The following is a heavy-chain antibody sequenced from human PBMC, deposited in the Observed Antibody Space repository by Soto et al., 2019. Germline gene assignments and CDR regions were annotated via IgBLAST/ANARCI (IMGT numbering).Heavy chain of an antibody. CDR2: ITRSGSEA. CDR1: GFTFSVSA. CDR3: AKESSGSGWYWQS. J-gene: IGHJ1*01. D-gene: IGHD6-19*01. V-gene: IGHV3-23*02. Sequence: GGSLRLSCAASGFTFSVSAMSWARQAPGKGLEHVASITRSGSEAFYGDSVRGRFSMSRDKSKNMLIMEMNSLRVEETARYYCAKESSGSGWYWQSWGPGTLVTVYS.